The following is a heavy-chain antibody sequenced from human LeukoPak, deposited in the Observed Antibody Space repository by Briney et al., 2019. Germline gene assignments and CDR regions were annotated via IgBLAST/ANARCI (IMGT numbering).Heavy chain of an antibody. V-gene: IGHV4-34*01. CDR3: ARGGIVVVPAARPFDY. Sequence: PSETLSLTCAVYGGSFSGYYWSWIRQPPGKGLEWIGEINHSGSTNYNPSLKSRVTISVDTPKNQFSLKLSSVTAADTAVYYCARGGIVVVPAARPFDYWGQGTLVTVSS. J-gene: IGHJ4*02. CDR2: INHSGST. CDR1: GGSFSGYY. D-gene: IGHD2-2*02.